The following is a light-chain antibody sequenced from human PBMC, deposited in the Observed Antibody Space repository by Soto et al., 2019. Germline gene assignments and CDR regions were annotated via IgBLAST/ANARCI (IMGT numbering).Light chain of an antibody. J-gene: IGLJ1*01. CDR2: KVT. CDR3: SSYSRSSFYV. CDR1: SSDLSLYNL. Sequence: QPVLTQPASVSGSAGRWITISCSATSSDLSLYNLVSWYQQHPGKAPKLVIYKVTNRPSGVSNRFSGSKSGNTASLTISGLQAEDEADYYCSSYSRSSFYVFGTGTKVTV. V-gene: IGLV2-14*01.